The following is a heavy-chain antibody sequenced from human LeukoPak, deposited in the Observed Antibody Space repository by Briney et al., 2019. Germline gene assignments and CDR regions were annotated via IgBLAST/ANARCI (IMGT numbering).Heavy chain of an antibody. J-gene: IGHJ4*02. CDR3: ARGGETGFDY. V-gene: IGHV3-13*01. CDR1: GFTFSRYD. Sequence: GGSLRLSCAASGFTFSRYDTHWVRQATGKGLEWVSAIATAGDTFYVGSVKGRFTISRENAKNSLYLQMNSLRAGDTAIYYCARGGETGFDYWGQGTLVTVSS. D-gene: IGHD3-10*01. CDR2: IATAGDT.